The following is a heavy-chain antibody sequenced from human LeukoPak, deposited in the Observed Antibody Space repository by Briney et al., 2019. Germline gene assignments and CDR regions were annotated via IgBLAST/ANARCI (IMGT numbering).Heavy chain of an antibody. V-gene: IGHV3-66*02. Sequence: PGGSLGLSCAASGFTVSSYYMSWVRQAPGKGLEWVSVFYVGGPTYYADSVQGRFTISRDNSKNTVHLQMNSLRAEDTAVYYCARGAGWNFFEYWGHGTLVTVSS. CDR1: GFTVSSYY. CDR2: FYVGGPT. J-gene: IGHJ4*01. CDR3: ARGAGWNFFEY. D-gene: IGHD6-19*01.